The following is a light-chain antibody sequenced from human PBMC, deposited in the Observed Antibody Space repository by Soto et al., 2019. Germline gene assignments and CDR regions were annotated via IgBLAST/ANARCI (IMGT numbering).Light chain of an antibody. V-gene: IGKV3-20*01. J-gene: IGKJ1*01. Sequence: EIVMTQSPATLSLSPGERATLSCRASQSINSNLAWYQQKPGQAPRLLIYGASKRATGIPDRFSGSGSGTDFTLTISRLEPEDFAVYYCQQYGSSPRTFGQGTKVDIK. CDR3: QQYGSSPRT. CDR2: GAS. CDR1: QSINSN.